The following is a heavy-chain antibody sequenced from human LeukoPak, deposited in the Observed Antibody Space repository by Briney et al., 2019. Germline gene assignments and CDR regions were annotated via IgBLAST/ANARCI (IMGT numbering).Heavy chain of an antibody. V-gene: IGHV3-30*18. D-gene: IGHD3-3*01. CDR1: GFTFSSYG. CDR3: AKDLGVLRFLEWLTGMDV. Sequence: GRSLRLSCAASGFTFSSYGMHWVRQAPGKGLEWVAVISYDGSNKYYADSVKGRFTISRDNSKNTLYLQMNSLRAEDTAVYYCAKDLGVLRFLEWLTGMDVWGQGTTVTVSS. CDR2: ISYDGSNK. J-gene: IGHJ6*02.